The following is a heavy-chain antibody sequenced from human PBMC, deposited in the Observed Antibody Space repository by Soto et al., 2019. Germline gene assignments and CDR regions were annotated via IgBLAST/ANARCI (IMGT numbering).Heavy chain of an antibody. D-gene: IGHD5-18*01. CDR1: GFTFDDYA. CDR3: AKDKKADVDTAIFDY. Sequence: EVQLVESGGGLVQSGRSLRLSCAASGFTFDDYAMHWVRQAPGKGLEWVSGISWNSGSIGYADSVKGRFTISRDNAKNSLYLQMNSLRAEDTALYYCAKDKKADVDTAIFDYWGQGTLVTVSS. V-gene: IGHV3-9*01. CDR2: ISWNSGSI. J-gene: IGHJ4*02.